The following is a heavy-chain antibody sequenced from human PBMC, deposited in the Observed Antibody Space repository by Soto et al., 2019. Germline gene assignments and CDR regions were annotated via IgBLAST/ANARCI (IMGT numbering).Heavy chain of an antibody. V-gene: IGHV3-7*03. CDR2: IKQDGSEI. CDR3: ARGYYSDSSGYPDY. CDR1: GFTFSNYW. J-gene: IGHJ4*02. Sequence: PGGSLRLSCIGSGFTFSNYWMTWVRQAPGKGLEWVANIKQDGSEINYVDSVKGRFTISTDSAQNSLYLQMNSLRAEDTAVYYCARGYYSDSSGYPDYWGQGTLVTVSS. D-gene: IGHD3-22*01.